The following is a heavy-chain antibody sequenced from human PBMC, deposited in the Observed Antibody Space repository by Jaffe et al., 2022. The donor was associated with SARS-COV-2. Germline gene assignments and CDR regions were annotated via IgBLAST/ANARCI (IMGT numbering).Heavy chain of an antibody. J-gene: IGHJ6*02. CDR2: IYTSGST. CDR1: GGSISSGSYY. D-gene: IGHD6-13*01. CDR3: ARGPGGIAAAGRGNYGMDV. V-gene: IGHV4-61*02. Sequence: QVQLQESGPGLVKPSQTLSLTCTVSGGSISSGSYYWSWIRQPAGKGLEWIGRIYTSGSTNYNPSLKSRVTISVDTSKNQFSLKLSSVTAADTAVYYCARGPGGIAAAGRGNYGMDVWGQGTTVTVSS.